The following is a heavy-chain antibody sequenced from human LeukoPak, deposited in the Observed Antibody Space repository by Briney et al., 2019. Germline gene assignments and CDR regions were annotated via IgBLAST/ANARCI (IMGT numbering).Heavy chain of an antibody. V-gene: IGHV1-69*04. D-gene: IGHD1-1*01. CDR2: IIPILGIA. CDR1: GGTFSSYA. CDR3: ATRGWNDVDY. J-gene: IGHJ4*02. Sequence: SVKVSCKASGGTFSSYAISWVRQAPGQGLEWMGRIIPILGIANYAQKFQGRVTMTEDTSTDTAYMELSSLRSEDTAVYYCATRGWNDVDYWGQGTLVTVSS.